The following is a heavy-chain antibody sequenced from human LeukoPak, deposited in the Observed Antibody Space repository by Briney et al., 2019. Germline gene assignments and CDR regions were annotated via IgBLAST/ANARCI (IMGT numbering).Heavy chain of an antibody. D-gene: IGHD6-19*01. V-gene: IGHV1-2*02. J-gene: IGHJ3*02. CDR3: ARSVGWATDAFDI. Sequence: ASVEVSCKASGYTFTGYHMHWVRQAPGQGLEWMGWINPNSGGTNYAQKFQGRVTMTRDTSISTAYMELSRLRSDDTAVYYCARSVGWATDAFDIWGQGTMVTVSS. CDR1: GYTFTGYH. CDR2: INPNSGGT.